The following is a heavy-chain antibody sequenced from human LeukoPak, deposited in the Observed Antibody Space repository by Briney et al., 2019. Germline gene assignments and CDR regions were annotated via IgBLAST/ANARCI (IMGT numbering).Heavy chain of an antibody. CDR3: ARFGSRRNYYCGMDV. CDR2: IYYSGGT. J-gene: IGHJ6*02. D-gene: IGHD3-10*01. Sequence: SETLSLTCTVSGGSISSSSYYWGWIRQPPGKGLEWIGSIYYSGGTYYNPSLKSRVTISVDTSKNQFSLKLSSVTAADTAVYYCARFGSRRNYYCGMDVWGQGTTVTVSS. CDR1: GGSISSSSYY. V-gene: IGHV4-39*01.